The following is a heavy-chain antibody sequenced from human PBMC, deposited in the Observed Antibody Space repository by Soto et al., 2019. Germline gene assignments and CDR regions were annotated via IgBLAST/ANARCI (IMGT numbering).Heavy chain of an antibody. D-gene: IGHD1-1*01. Sequence: QLVESGGGVVQPGTSLRLSCVASGFTFSTYGMHWVRQAPGKGLEWVAGIWSDSSHEFYADSVKGRFTISRDNSKSTLYLNMNSLRVEDTAVYYCARSTGFHTDLDYWGQGTLVTVSS. J-gene: IGHJ4*02. V-gene: IGHV3-33*01. CDR3: ARSTGFHTDLDY. CDR2: IWSDSSHE. CDR1: GFTFSTYG.